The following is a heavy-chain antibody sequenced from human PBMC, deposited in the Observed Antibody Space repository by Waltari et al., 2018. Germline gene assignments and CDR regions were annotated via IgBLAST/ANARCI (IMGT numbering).Heavy chain of an antibody. Sequence: QVQLQESGPGLVKPSETLSLTCTVSGASISPYYWSWIRQPAGKGLEWIGRVYVSGSTNYNPSLKSRVTMSVATSENQFSLKLSSVTAADTAVYYCARDTGSERLWFGASLPQNGDAFDIWGQGTMVTVSS. J-gene: IGHJ3*02. CDR2: VYVSGST. D-gene: IGHD3-10*01. CDR1: GASISPYY. CDR3: ARDTGSERLWFGASLPQNGDAFDI. V-gene: IGHV4-4*07.